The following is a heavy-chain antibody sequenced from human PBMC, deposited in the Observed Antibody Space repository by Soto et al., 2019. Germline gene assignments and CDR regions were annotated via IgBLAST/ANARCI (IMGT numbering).Heavy chain of an antibody. CDR3: ARGRIVASIHDAFEI. J-gene: IGHJ3*02. Sequence: QGQLLQSGDEVKTPGASVRVSCRASGYPFTSYGISWVRQAPGQGLEWVAWISAYNGNRDIAQKFQGRVTMTLETYTGTAHMELGDLTSADTAVYYCARGRIVASIHDAFEIWGQGTNVTVSS. D-gene: IGHD5-12*01. CDR1: GYPFTSYG. V-gene: IGHV1-18*01. CDR2: ISAYNGNR.